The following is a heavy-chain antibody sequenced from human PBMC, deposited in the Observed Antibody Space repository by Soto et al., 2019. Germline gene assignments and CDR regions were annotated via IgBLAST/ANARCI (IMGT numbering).Heavy chain of an antibody. CDR3: ARDEGTTYGSGNAFDY. D-gene: IGHD3-10*01. CDR2: IIPIFGTA. J-gene: IGHJ4*02. CDR1: GGTFSSYA. Sequence: QVQLVQSGAEVKKPGSSVKVSCKASGGTFSSYAISWVRQAPGQGLEWMGGIIPIFGTANYAQKLQGRVTMTTDTSTSTAYMELRSLRSDDTAVYYCARDEGTTYGSGNAFDYWGQGTLVTVSS. V-gene: IGHV1-69*06.